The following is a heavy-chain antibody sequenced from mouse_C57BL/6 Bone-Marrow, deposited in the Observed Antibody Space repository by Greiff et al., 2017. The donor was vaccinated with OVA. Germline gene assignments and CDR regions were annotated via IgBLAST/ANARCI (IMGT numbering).Heavy chain of an antibody. CDR1: GFNIKDDY. J-gene: IGHJ3*01. D-gene: IGHD1-1*01. Sequence: EVQLKESGAELVRPGASVKLSCTASGFNIKDDYMHWVKQRPEQGLEWIGWIDPENGDTEYASKFQGKATITADTSSNTAYLQLSSLTSEDTAVYYCTTPYYYGSRGQGTLVTVSA. CDR2: IDPENGDT. V-gene: IGHV14-4*01. CDR3: TTPYYYGS.